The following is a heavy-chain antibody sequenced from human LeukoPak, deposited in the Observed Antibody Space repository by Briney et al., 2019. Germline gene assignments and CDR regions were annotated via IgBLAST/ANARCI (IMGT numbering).Heavy chain of an antibody. CDR2: IYYSGST. D-gene: IGHD6-13*01. CDR3: ARHAQKYDSSFDC. V-gene: IGHV4-59*08. Sequence: KPSETLSLTCTVSGGSIRSYYWSWIRQPPGKGLEWIAFIYYSGSTRYNPSLKSRVTISVDTSKNQFSLKLSSVTAADTAVYYCARHAQKYDSSFDCWGQGTLVTVSS. J-gene: IGHJ4*02. CDR1: GGSIRSYY.